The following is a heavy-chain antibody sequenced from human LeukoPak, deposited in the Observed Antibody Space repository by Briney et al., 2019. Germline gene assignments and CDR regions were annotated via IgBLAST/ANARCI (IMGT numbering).Heavy chain of an antibody. CDR2: ISSSSSYI. D-gene: IGHD4-17*01. J-gene: IGHJ4*02. Sequence: PGGSLRLSCAASGFTFSSYSMNWVRQAPGKGLEWVSSISSSSSYIYYADSVKGRFTISRDNAKNSLYLQMNSLRAEDTAVYYCARDVPSDYGDYFDYWGQGTLVTVSS. V-gene: IGHV3-21*01. CDR3: ARDVPSDYGDYFDY. CDR1: GFTFSSYS.